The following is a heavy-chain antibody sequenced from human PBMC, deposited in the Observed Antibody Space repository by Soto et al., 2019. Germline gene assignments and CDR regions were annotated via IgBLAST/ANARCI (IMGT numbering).Heavy chain of an antibody. Sequence: EVQLVESGGGLVQPGRSLRLSCAASGFTLDDYAIHWVRQTPGKGLEWVSGISWNSGSIGYSDSVKGRFTISRDNAKNSLYLQMNSLRAEDTALYYCAKESDAFHIWGQGTRVTVSS. J-gene: IGHJ3*02. CDR1: GFTLDDYA. CDR2: ISWNSGSI. CDR3: AKESDAFHI. V-gene: IGHV3-9*01.